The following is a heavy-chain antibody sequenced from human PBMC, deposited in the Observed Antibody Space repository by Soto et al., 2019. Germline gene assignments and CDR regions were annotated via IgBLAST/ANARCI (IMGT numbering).Heavy chain of an antibody. D-gene: IGHD2-15*01. CDR3: ARDVVVVAANYYYYGMDV. J-gene: IGHJ6*02. CDR2: INRSGGST. V-gene: IGHV1-46*01. Sequence: ASVKVSCKASGYTFTSYYMHWVRQAPGQGLEWMGIINRSGGSTSYAQKFQGRVTMTRDTSTGTVYMELSSLRSEDTAVYYCARDVVVVAANYYYYGMDVWGQGTTVTVSS. CDR1: GYTFTSYY.